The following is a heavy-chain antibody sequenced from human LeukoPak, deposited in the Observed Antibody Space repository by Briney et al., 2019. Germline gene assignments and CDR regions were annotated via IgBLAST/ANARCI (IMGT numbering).Heavy chain of an antibody. CDR2: IIPNSGGT. D-gene: IGHD3-3*01. Sequence: ASVKVSCKASGGTFSSYAISWVRQAPGQGLEWMGRIIPNSGGTNYAQKFQGRVTMTRDTSISTAYMELSRLRSDDTAVYYCARNREPITIFGVVILGDWGQGTLVTVSS. J-gene: IGHJ4*02. V-gene: IGHV1-2*02. CDR1: GGTFSSYA. CDR3: ARNREPITIFGVVILGD.